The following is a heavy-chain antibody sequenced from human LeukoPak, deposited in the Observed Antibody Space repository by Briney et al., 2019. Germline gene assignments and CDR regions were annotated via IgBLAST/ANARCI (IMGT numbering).Heavy chain of an antibody. CDR2: TGPNGAST. D-gene: IGHD3-9*01. Sequence: GESPRLSCSTSGFTFSNHFMHWVRQAPGKGLEYVSSTGPNGASTLYADSVKGRFTISRDNSKNALYLQLTSLRLEDTALYYCVKDLTGTWSFDYWGQGTLVTVSS. CDR3: VKDLTGTWSFDY. CDR1: GFTFSNHF. J-gene: IGHJ4*02. V-gene: IGHV3-64D*06.